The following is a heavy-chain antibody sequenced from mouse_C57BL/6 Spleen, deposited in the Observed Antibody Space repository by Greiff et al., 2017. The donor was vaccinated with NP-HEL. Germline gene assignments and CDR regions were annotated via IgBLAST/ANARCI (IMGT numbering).Heavy chain of an antibody. CDR2: FYPGSGSI. Sequence: VQLQQSGAELVKPGASVKLSCKASGYTFTEYTIHWVKQRSGQGLEWIGWFYPGSGSIKYNEKFKDKATLTADKSSSTVYMELSRLTSEDSAVYFCARHEEGDYDQGYYFDYWGQGTTLTVSS. J-gene: IGHJ2*01. CDR3: ARHEEGDYDQGYYFDY. V-gene: IGHV1-62-2*01. D-gene: IGHD2-4*01. CDR1: GYTFTEYT.